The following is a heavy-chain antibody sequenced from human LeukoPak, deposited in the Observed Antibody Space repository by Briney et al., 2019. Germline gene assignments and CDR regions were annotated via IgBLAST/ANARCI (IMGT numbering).Heavy chain of an antibody. V-gene: IGHV3-15*01. J-gene: IGHJ4*02. Sequence: GGCLRLSCAASGFSVRSNYMSWVRQSPRKGLEWVGRSKSKTDGGTTDYAAPVKGRFTISRDDSKNTVYLQMNSLKTEDTAVYYCTTERYSGSSVDYWGQGTLVTVSS. D-gene: IGHD1-26*01. CDR1: GFSVRSNY. CDR3: TTERYSGSSVDY. CDR2: SKSKTDGGTT.